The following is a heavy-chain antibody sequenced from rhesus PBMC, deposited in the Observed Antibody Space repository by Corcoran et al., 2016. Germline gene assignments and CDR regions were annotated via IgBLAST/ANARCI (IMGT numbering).Heavy chain of an antibody. D-gene: IGHD2-39*01. CDR1: GYTFTDYY. CDR2: VDPVDGEA. V-gene: IGHV1-111*02. CDR3: AKFGVDY. J-gene: IGHJ4*01. Sequence: EVQLVQSGAEVKKRGASVKISCKASGYTFTDYYLHWVRQAPGNGLEWMGRVDPVDGEAIRAQKFHDRVTITADASTDTSYMALSSLRSEDTAVYYCAKFGVDYWGQGVLVTVSS.